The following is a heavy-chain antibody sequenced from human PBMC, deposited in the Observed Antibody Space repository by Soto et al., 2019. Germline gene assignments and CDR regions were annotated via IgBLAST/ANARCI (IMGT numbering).Heavy chain of an antibody. CDR3: ARDPYGDYYFDY. Sequence: QVQLVQSGAEVKKPGASVKVSCKASGYTFTSYYMHWVRQAPGQGLEWMGIINPSGGSTSYAQTFQGRVTMTRDTSTSTVYMELSSLRSEDTAVYYCARDPYGDYYFDYWGQGTLVTVSS. V-gene: IGHV1-46*01. CDR2: INPSGGST. J-gene: IGHJ4*02. D-gene: IGHD4-17*01. CDR1: GYTFTSYY.